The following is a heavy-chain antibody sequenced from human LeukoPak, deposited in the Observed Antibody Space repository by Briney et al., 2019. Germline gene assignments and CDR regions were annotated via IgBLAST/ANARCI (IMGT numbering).Heavy chain of an antibody. CDR3: AKAYSSSLYGEVFEA. V-gene: IGHV3-23*01. D-gene: IGHD6-13*01. Sequence: PGGSERLLCTGSGFTFRLYAMIWVRQAPDKGLEWVSGISTTGSDTDYAHSVSRRLMITRDNSETILYLELNNLRADDTALYYCAKAYSSSLYGEVFEAWGHRALGSVSS. J-gene: IGHJ3*01. CDR1: GFTFRLYA. CDR2: ISTTGSDT.